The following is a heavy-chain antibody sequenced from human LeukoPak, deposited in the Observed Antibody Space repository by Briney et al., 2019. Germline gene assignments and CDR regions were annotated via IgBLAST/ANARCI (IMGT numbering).Heavy chain of an antibody. V-gene: IGHV4-34*01. CDR1: GESISCHH. Sequence: SETLSLTCAVYGESISCHHCSWIRQPPGRGLDWIGEINHSGSTTSNPSLNNRVTISVDTSKNQFTLKLTSVTAADTAVYYCARRGYGSFSLGSRGTVTLVTVSS. CDR3: ARRGYGSFSLGS. J-gene: IGHJ4*02. D-gene: IGHD3-10*01. CDR2: INHSGST.